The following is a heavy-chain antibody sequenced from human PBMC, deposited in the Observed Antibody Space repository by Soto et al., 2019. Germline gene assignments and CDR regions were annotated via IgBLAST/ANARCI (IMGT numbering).Heavy chain of an antibody. Sequence: ASVKVSCKASGGTFSSYAISWVRQAPGQGLEWMGGIIPIFGTANYAQKFQGRVTITADESTSTAYMELSSLRSEDTAVYYCARDIYTNGVCYLPYCGQGTLVTVSS. CDR2: IIPIFGTA. D-gene: IGHD2-8*01. CDR3: ARDIYTNGVCYLPY. J-gene: IGHJ4*02. CDR1: GGTFSSYA. V-gene: IGHV1-69*13.